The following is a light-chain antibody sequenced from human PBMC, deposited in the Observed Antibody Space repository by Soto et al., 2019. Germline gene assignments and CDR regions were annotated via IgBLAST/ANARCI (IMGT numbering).Light chain of an antibody. CDR3: SSYTSSSTQV. CDR1: SSDVGGYNY. CDR2: DVS. V-gene: IGLV2-14*01. J-gene: IGLJ1*01. Sequence: QSALTQPASVSGSPGQSITISCTGTSSDVGGYNYVSWYQQHPGKAPKLMIYDVSYRPSGVSKRFSGSKSGNTASLTISGLQAEDESDYYCSSYTSSSTQVFGTGTKLTVL.